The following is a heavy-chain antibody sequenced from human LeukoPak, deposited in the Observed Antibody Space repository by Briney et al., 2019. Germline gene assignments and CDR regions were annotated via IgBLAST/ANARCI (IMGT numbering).Heavy chain of an antibody. CDR1: DFSVNNNC. CDR2: ISSSGTTI. CDR3: ASLRGVNR. V-gene: IGHV3-11*01. J-gene: IGHJ4*02. D-gene: IGHD3-10*01. Sequence: GGSLRLSCAASDFSVNNNCVDWIRQPPGKGLEWVSYISSSGTTIYYADSVRGRFTVSRDNAKNSLYLQMDSLSAEDTAVYYCASLRGVNRWGQGTLVTVSS.